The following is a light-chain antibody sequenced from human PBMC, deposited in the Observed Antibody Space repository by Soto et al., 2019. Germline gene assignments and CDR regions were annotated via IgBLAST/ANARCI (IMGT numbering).Light chain of an antibody. CDR3: ATRDDSLNGPV. Sequence: QLVLTQPPSASGTPGQRVTISCSGSRSNIGSNPVNWYQQLPGTAPKLLIYSDDQRPSGVPDRVSGSKSGTSASLAISGLRSGDEADYYCATRDDSLNGPVFGGGTKLTVL. V-gene: IGLV1-44*01. CDR1: RSNIGSNP. J-gene: IGLJ3*02. CDR2: SDD.